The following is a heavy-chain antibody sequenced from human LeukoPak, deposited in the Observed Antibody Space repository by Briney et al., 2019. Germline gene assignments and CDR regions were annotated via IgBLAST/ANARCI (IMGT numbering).Heavy chain of an antibody. Sequence: SETLSLTCTVSGGSISSYYWSWIRQPPGKGLEWIGYTYYSGSTYYNPSLKSRVAISVDTSKNQFSLKLSSVTAADTAVYYCVRPYYYDSRIDPWGQGILVTVSS. CDR1: GGSISSYY. J-gene: IGHJ5*02. D-gene: IGHD3-22*01. V-gene: IGHV4-30-4*01. CDR3: VRPYYYDSRIDP. CDR2: TYYSGST.